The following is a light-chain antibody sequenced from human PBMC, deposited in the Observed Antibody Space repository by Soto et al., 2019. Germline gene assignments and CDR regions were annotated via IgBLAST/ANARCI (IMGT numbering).Light chain of an antibody. CDR3: QQYNTNSA. CDR2: NAS. V-gene: IGKV1-13*02. CDR1: QGISSC. Sequence: AIQLTQSPSTLSASVGDRVTITCRASQGISSCLAWYQQKPGKAPKLLIYNASSLESGVPSRFSGSGSGTDFTLTISSLQPEDSATYYCQQYNTNSAFGGGTKVEIK. J-gene: IGKJ4*01.